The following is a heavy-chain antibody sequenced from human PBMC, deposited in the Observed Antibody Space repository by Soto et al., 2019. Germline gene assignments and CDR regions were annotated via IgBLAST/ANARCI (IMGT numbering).Heavy chain of an antibody. V-gene: IGHV1-18*01. CDR3: ARVGRYCSSTSCHDY. D-gene: IGHD2-2*01. Sequence: ASVKVSCTASGDTFTSYGISWVRQAPGQGLEWMGWISAYNGNTNYAQKLQGRVTMTTDTSTSTAYMELRSLRSDDTAVYYCARVGRYCSSTSCHDYWGQGTLVTVSS. J-gene: IGHJ4*02. CDR2: ISAYNGNT. CDR1: GDTFTSYG.